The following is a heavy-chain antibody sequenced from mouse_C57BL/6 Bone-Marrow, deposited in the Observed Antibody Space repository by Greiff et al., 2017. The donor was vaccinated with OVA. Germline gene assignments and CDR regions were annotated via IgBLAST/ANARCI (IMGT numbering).Heavy chain of an antibody. CDR2: ISYDGSN. V-gene: IGHV3-6*01. J-gene: IGHJ3*01. CDR1: GYSITSGYY. Sequence: EVKLMESGPGLVKPSQSLSLTCSVTGYSITSGYYWNWIRQFPGNKLEWMGYISYDGSNNYNPSLKNRISITRDTSKNQFFLKLNSVTTEDTATYYCARDYSSFAYWGQGTLVTVSA. CDR3: ARDYSSFAY. D-gene: IGHD2-5*01.